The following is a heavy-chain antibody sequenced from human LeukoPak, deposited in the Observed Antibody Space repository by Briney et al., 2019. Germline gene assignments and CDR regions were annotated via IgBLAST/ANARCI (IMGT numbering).Heavy chain of an antibody. CDR2: ISGSGGGT. CDR1: GFTFSTFD. Sequence: GGSLRLSCAASGFTFSTFDMSWVRQAPGKGLEWVSAISGSGGGTYYADSVKGRLTISRDNSKNTLYLQMSSLRAEDTAVYYCAKAFSAYENWPPNWFDPWCQGTPVTVSS. D-gene: IGHD5-12*01. J-gene: IGHJ5*02. V-gene: IGHV3-23*01. CDR3: AKAFSAYENWPPNWFDP.